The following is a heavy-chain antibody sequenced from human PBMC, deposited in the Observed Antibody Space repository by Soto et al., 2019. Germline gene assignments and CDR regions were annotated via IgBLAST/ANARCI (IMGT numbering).Heavy chain of an antibody. CDR2: INPNSGGT. J-gene: IGHJ4*02. V-gene: IGHV1-2*04. D-gene: IGHD6-13*01. CDR3: AREEGAAAGKGYFDY. Sequence: ASVKVSCKASGYTFTGYYMHWVRQAPGQGLEWMGWINPNSGGTNYAQKFQGWVTMTRDTSISTAYMELSRLRSDDTAVYYCAREEGAAAGKGYFDYWGQGTLVTVSS. CDR1: GYTFTGYY.